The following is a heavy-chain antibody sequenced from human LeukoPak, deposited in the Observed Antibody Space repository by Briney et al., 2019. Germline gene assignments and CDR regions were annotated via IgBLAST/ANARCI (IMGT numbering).Heavy chain of an antibody. Sequence: ASVKVSCKASGYTFTSYGISWVRQAPGQGLEWMGWISAYNGNTNYAQKLQGRVTMTTDTSTSTAYMELRSLRSDDTAVYYCARDHFLIQLWLLDYRPMWYYYYMDVWGKGTTVTVSS. CDR1: GYTFTSYG. V-gene: IGHV1-18*01. CDR2: ISAYNGNT. D-gene: IGHD5-18*01. CDR3: ARDHFLIQLWLLDYRPMWYYYYMDV. J-gene: IGHJ6*03.